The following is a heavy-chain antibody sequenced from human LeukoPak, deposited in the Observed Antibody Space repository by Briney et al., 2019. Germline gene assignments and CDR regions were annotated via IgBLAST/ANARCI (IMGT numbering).Heavy chain of an antibody. CDR2: ISSSSSYI. J-gene: IGHJ3*02. CDR3: ARDRRTETRHAFDI. CDR1: GFTFSSYS. Sequence: PGGSLRLSCAASGFTFSSYSMNWVRQAPGKGLEWVSSISSSSSYIYYADSVKGRFTISRDNAKNSLYLQMNSLRAEDTAVYYCARDRRTETRHAFDIWGQGTMVTVSS. D-gene: IGHD1-14*01. V-gene: IGHV3-21*01.